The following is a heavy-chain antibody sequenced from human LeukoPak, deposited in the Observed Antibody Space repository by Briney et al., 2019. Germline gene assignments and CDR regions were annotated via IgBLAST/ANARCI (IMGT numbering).Heavy chain of an antibody. CDR1: GYTFNTYA. CDR2: ISGYIGST. V-gene: IGHV1-18*01. J-gene: IGHJ4*02. D-gene: IGHD5-24*01. CDR3: ARVGHRDEDYFDY. Sequence: ASVKVSCKASGYTFNTYAITWVRQAPGQGLEWIGWISGYIGSTNYARKFQGRVSMTTDTSTSTVYMELRSLRSDDTAVYYCARVGHRDEDYFDYWGQGTLVTVSS.